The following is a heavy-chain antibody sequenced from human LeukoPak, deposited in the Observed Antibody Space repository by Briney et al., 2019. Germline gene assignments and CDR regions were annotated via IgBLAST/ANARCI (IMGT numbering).Heavy chain of an antibody. Sequence: GGSLRLSCAASGFTFSSYAMGWVRQAPGKGLEWVSAISGSGGSTYYADSVKGRFTISRDNSKNTLYLQMNSLRAEDTAVYYCARSPSREPWGYFDYWGQGTLVTVSS. CDR2: ISGSGGST. CDR1: GFTFSSYA. D-gene: IGHD1-14*01. J-gene: IGHJ4*02. CDR3: ARSPSREPWGYFDY. V-gene: IGHV3-23*01.